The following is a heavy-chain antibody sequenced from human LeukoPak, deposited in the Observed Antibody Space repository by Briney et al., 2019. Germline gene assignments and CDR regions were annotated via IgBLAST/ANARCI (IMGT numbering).Heavy chain of an antibody. CDR1: GGSISSGSYY. Sequence: IPSETLSLTCTVSGGSISSGSYYWSWIRQPAGKGLEWIGRIYTSGSTNYNPSLKSRVTISVDTSKNQFSLKLSSVTAADTAVYYCARESDILTGYSKDFDYWGQGTLVTVSS. V-gene: IGHV4-61*02. J-gene: IGHJ4*02. CDR2: IYTSGST. D-gene: IGHD3-9*01. CDR3: ARESDILTGYSKDFDY.